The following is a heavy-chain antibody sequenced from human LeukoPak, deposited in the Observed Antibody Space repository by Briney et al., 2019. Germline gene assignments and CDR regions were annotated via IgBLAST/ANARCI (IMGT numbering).Heavy chain of an antibody. V-gene: IGHV1-69*04. CDR2: IIPIFGIA. CDR1: GGTFSSFA. D-gene: IGHD1-1*01. CDR3: ARRDRTGNAFDI. J-gene: IGHJ3*02. Sequence: ASVKVSCKASGGTFSSFAISWVRQAPGQGLEWMGRIIPIFGIANYAQKFQGRVTITADKSTSTAYMELSSLRSEDTAVYYCARRDRTGNAFDIWGQGTMVTVSS.